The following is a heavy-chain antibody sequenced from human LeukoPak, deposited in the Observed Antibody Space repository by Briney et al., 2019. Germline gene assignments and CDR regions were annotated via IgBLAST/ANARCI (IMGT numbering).Heavy chain of an antibody. D-gene: IGHD2-21*01. CDR2: IRGSGGST. V-gene: IGHV3-23*01. CDR1: GFTFSSYA. Sequence: GGSLRLSCAASGFTFSSYAMSWVRQAPGKGLEGVSAIRGSGGSTYYADSVKGRFTISRDNSKNTLYLQMNSLRAADTAVYYCAKGLSEGRGVGDLDAFDIWGQGTMVTVSS. CDR3: AKGLSEGRGVGDLDAFDI. J-gene: IGHJ3*02.